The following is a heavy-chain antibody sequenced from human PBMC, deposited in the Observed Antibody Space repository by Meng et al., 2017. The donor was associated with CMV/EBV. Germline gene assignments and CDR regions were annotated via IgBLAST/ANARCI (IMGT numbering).Heavy chain of an antibody. V-gene: IGHV1-69*10. Sequence: SVKVSCKASGGTFSSYAISWVRQAPGQGLEWMGGIIPILGIANYAQKFQGRVTITADKSTSTAYMELSSLRSEDTAVYYCAKVECKGYCSSTAGSDYAFDIWGQGTMVTVSS. CDR3: AKVECKGYCSSTAGSDYAFDI. D-gene: IGHD2-2*01. J-gene: IGHJ3*02. CDR1: GGTFSSYA. CDR2: IIPILGIA.